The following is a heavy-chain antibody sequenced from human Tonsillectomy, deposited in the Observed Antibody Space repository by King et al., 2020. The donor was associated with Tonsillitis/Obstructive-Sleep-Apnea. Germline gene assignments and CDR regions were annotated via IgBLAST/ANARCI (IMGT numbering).Heavy chain of an antibody. V-gene: IGHV3-7*03. CDR1: GFSFSTYW. D-gene: IGHD3-10*01. Sequence: VQLVESGGGLVQPGGSLRLSCAASGFSFSTYWMYWVRQAPGKGPEWLANIKVDGSEKYYGDSVKGRFTISRDNAKNSLFLQMNSLRAEDTAVYYCARDRAGGWYFDLWGRGTLVTVSS. CDR2: IKVDGSEK. CDR3: ARDRAGGWYFDL. J-gene: IGHJ2*01.